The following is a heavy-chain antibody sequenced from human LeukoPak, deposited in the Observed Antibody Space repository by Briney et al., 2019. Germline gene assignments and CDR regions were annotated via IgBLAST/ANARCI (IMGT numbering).Heavy chain of an antibody. J-gene: IGHJ6*02. D-gene: IGHD2-2*02. CDR2: IYSGGST. CDR3: ARDSRVVVPAAKPFGDYYYGMDV. CDR1: GFTVSSNY. Sequence: GGSLRLSCAASGFTVSSNYMSWVRQAPGKGLEWVSVIYSGGSTYYADSVKGRFTISRDNSKNTLYLQMNGLRAEDTAVYYCARDSRVVVPAAKPFGDYYYGMDVWGQGTTVTVSS. V-gene: IGHV3-53*01.